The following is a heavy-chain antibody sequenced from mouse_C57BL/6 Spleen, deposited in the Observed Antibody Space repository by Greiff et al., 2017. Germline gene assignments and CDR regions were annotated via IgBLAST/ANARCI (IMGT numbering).Heavy chain of an antibody. V-gene: IGHV1-9*01. CDR1: GYTFTGYW. J-gene: IGHJ1*03. CDR3: ARAIVTPAGFDV. D-gene: IGHD2-5*01. Sequence: QVQLQQSGAELMKPGASVKLSCKATGYTFTGYWIEWVKQRPGHGLEWIGEILPGSGSTSYNEKFKGKATFTADTSSNTAYMQLSSLTTEDSAIYYCARAIVTPAGFDVWGTGTTVTVSS. CDR2: ILPGSGST.